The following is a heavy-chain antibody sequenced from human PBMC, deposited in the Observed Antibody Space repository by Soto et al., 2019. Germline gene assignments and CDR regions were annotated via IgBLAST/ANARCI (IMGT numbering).Heavy chain of an antibody. CDR3: ARIDGGSSGGFSY. CDR1: GGSISSGGYY. V-gene: IGHV4-31*03. D-gene: IGHD6-19*01. Sequence: QVHLQESGPGLVKPSQTLSLTCTVTGGSISSGGYYWSWIRQHPGKGLEWIGNIYYSGSTYYYPSLKSRVSISVDTSKNQCSLRLSSVTAADTAVYSCARIDGGSSGGFSYWCQGTLVTVSS. CDR2: IYYSGST. J-gene: IGHJ4*02.